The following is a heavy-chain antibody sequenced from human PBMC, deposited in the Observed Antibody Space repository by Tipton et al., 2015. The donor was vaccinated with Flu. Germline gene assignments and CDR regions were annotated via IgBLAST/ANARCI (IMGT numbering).Heavy chain of an antibody. V-gene: IGHV4-38-2*02. D-gene: IGHD2-21*02. J-gene: IGHJ5*02. CDR3: ARGDVVTARWFDP. Sequence: TLSLTCSVSGDSIASPYFWGWIRQPPGKGLEWIGNVRQAGSPYYNPSLRSRLSISLDRPKNQFSLRLSSVTAADTAVYYCARGDVVTARWFDPWGQGTLVTVSS. CDR1: GDSIASPYF. CDR2: VRQAGSP.